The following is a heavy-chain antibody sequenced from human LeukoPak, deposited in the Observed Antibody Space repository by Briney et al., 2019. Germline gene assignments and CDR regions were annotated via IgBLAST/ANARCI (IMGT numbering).Heavy chain of an antibody. Sequence: SETLSLTCTVSGASVTSYYWNWIRQPPGKGLEWIGEINHSGSTKYNPSLKSRVTISVDTSKNQFSLKLNSVTAADTAVYYCAVAAAGTDNYFDYWGQGTLVTVSS. V-gene: IGHV4-34*01. CDR3: AVAAAGTDNYFDY. J-gene: IGHJ4*02. CDR1: GASVTSYY. D-gene: IGHD6-13*01. CDR2: INHSGST.